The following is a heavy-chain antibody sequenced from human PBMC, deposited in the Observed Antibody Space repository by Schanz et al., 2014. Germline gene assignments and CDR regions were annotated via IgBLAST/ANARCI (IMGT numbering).Heavy chain of an antibody. CDR2: ISGSDNYI. CDR1: GFTFSSYA. D-gene: IGHD1-26*01. CDR3: AKDSRGSSFDMDV. Sequence: VQLVESGGGVVQPGRSLRLSCAASGFTFSSYAMHWVRQAPGKGLEWVSYISGSDNYINYADSVKGRFTISRDNSKNSLYLQMNSLRTEDTALYYCAKDSRGSSFDMDVWGQGTTVTVSS. J-gene: IGHJ6*02. V-gene: IGHV3-21*05.